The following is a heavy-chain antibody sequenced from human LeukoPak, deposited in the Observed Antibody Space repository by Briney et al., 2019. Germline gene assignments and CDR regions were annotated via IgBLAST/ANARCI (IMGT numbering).Heavy chain of an antibody. CDR3: ARRADDYVWGSYSINNWFDP. D-gene: IGHD3-16*01. CDR2: INPNSGGT. J-gene: IGHJ5*02. Sequence: GASVKVSCKASGYTFTGYYMHWVRQAPGQGLEWMGWINPNSGGTNYAQKFQGGVTMTRDTSISTAYMELSRLRSDDTAVYYCARRADDYVWGSYSINNWFDPWGQGTLVTVSS. CDR1: GYTFTGYY. V-gene: IGHV1-2*02.